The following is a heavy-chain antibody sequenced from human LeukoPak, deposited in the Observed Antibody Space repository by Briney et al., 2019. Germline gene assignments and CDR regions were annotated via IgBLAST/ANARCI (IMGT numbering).Heavy chain of an antibody. CDR1: GGSFSGYY. V-gene: IGHV4-34*01. Sequence: SETLSLTCAVYGGSFSGYYWSWIRQPPGKGLEWIGEINHSGSTNYNPSLKSRVTISVDTSKNQFSLKLSSVTAADTAVYYCARDTHRRAGTTYYYYYYGMDVWGQGTTVTVSS. CDR3: ARDTHRRAGTTYYYYYYGMDV. J-gene: IGHJ6*02. CDR2: INHSGST. D-gene: IGHD6-19*01.